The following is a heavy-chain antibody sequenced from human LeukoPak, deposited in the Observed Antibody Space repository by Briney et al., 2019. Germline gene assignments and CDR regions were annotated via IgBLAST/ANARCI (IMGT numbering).Heavy chain of an antibody. J-gene: IGHJ4*02. D-gene: IGHD3-10*01. CDR2: ISSSGSTI. CDR3: ASLGWFGELPKDY. CDR1: GFTFSSYE. V-gene: IGHV3-48*03. Sequence: GGSLRLSCAASGFTFSSYEMNWVRQAQGKGLEWVSYISSSGSTIYYADSVKGRFTISRDNAKNSLYLQMNSLRAEDTAAYYCASLGWFGELPKDYWGQGTLVTVSS.